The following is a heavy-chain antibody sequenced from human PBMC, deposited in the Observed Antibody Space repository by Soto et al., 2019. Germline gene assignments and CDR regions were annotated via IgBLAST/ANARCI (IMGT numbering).Heavy chain of an antibody. CDR3: ARLVVVAPVANV. D-gene: IGHD2-2*01. CDR2: IFYTGTT. J-gene: IGHJ4*02. V-gene: IGHV4-39*02. CDR1: GGSINYNSYH. Sequence: SETLSLTCSVSGGSINYNSYHWGWIRQPPGQGLEWIGSIFYTGTTFYNPSLESRVTMSVDTSKNSFSLHLTSVTAADTAVYFCARLVVVAPVANVWGQGTLVTVS.